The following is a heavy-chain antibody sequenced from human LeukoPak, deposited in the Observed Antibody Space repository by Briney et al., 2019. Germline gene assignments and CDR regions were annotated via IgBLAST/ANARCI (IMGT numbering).Heavy chain of an antibody. CDR2: IANDGGST. J-gene: IGHJ4*02. Sequence: GGSLRLSCAAPGFTFTTYAMSWVRQAPGKGLEWVSSIANDGGSTYYADSVKGRFTISRDNSRNTVYLQMNRLRAEDTAVYYCAKGDKMAAGGTEYFDHWGQGTLVTVSS. V-gene: IGHV3-23*01. CDR1: GFTFTTYA. CDR3: AKGDKMAAGGTEYFDH. D-gene: IGHD6-13*01.